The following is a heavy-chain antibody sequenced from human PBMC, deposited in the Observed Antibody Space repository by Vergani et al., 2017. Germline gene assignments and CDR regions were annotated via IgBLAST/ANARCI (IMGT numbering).Heavy chain of an antibody. Sequence: QVQLQESGPGLVKPSETLSLTCTVSGSSISSNYYWGWIRQPPGKGLEWMWSVFLRGSTYYKPSLKGRVTITIDTSRNQFSLRMTSVTAADTAVYYCARGGVVVLPRYFDYWGQGTLVTVSS. D-gene: IGHD3-22*01. CDR2: VFLRGST. CDR1: GSSISSNYY. V-gene: IGHV4-38-2*02. J-gene: IGHJ4*02. CDR3: ARGGVVVLPRYFDY.